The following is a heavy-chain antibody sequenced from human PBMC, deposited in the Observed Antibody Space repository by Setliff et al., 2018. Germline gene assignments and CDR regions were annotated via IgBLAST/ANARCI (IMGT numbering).Heavy chain of an antibody. J-gene: IGHJ6*03. V-gene: IGHV4-4*07. D-gene: IGHD3-10*01. CDR3: ARVRITPYCMDV. Sequence: SETLSLTCTVSGGSMGSYYWTWIRQSAGKGLGWIGRVYTTGSTAFNPSLNSRVTMSLDKSKNQFSLKLYSVTAADTAVYFCARVRITPYCMDVWGKGTTVTVSS. CDR2: VYTTGST. CDR1: GGSMGSYY.